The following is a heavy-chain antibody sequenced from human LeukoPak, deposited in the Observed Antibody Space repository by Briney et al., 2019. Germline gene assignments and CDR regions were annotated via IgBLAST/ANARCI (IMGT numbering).Heavy chain of an antibody. CDR3: ARNYYGTGWAFDI. CDR1: GGSLSNYY. J-gene: IGHJ3*02. V-gene: IGHV4-59*01. Sequence: SETLSLTCTVSGGSLSNYYWSWIRQPPGKGLEWIGYVYSTGNTNYNPSLKSRVTISVDTSKNQFSLKLSSVTAADTAMYYCARNYYGTGWAFDIWGRGTMVTVS. D-gene: IGHD3-10*01. CDR2: VYSTGNT.